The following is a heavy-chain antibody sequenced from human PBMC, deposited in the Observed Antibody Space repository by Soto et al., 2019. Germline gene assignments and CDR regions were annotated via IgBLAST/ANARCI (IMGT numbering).Heavy chain of an antibody. CDR1: GYTFTSYG. J-gene: IGHJ5*02. CDR3: VRRHVSATGIDWFDP. Sequence: GASVKVSCKASGYTFTSYGIHWVRQAPGQGLEWMGWINAANGDTKYSPKSQGRGTITRDTSASTVYMELSSLRSEDTAVYYCVRRHVSATGIDWFDPWGQGTLVTVSS. V-gene: IGHV1-3*01. CDR2: INAANGDT. D-gene: IGHD6-13*01.